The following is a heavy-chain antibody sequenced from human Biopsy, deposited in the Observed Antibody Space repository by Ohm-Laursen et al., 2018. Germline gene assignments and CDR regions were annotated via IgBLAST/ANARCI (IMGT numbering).Heavy chain of an antibody. Sequence: GTLSYTCTVSSVSINLYYWGWIRQSPGKGLEWIGYINHSGHTNYNPSLKSRLTMSVDTSKNQFSLKLTSVTAADTAVYYCARDRIAYCTATSCDNFGLDVWGQGTTVTVSS. J-gene: IGHJ6*02. CDR2: INHSGHT. CDR1: SVSINLYY. D-gene: IGHD2-8*02. V-gene: IGHV4-59*01. CDR3: ARDRIAYCTATSCDNFGLDV.